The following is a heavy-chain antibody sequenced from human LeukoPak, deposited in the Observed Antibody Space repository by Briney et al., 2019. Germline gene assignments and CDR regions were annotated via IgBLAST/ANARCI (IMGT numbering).Heavy chain of an antibody. CDR1: GGSISSGDYY. CDR2: IYYSGST. J-gene: IGHJ1*01. Sequence: NPSETLSLTCTVSGGSISSGDYYWSWIRQPPGKGLEWIGYIYYSGSTYYNPSLKSRVTISVDTSKNQFSLKLSSVTAADTAVYYCASELEWQLAPYFQHWGQGTLVTVSS. V-gene: IGHV4-30-4*08. CDR3: ASELEWQLAPYFQH. D-gene: IGHD3-3*01.